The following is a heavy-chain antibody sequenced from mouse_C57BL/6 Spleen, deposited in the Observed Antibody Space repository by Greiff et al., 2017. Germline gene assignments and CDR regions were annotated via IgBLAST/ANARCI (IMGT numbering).Heavy chain of an antibody. J-gene: IGHJ1*03. CDR3: ARRGDYWYFDG. CDR2: ISYDGSN. Sequence: EVKLLESGPGLVKPSQSLSLTCSVTGYSITSGYYWNWIRQFPGNKLEWLGYISYDGSNNYNPTLKNRISITRDTSKNQFFLKLNSVTTEDTATYYCARRGDYWYFDGWGTGTTVTVSS. V-gene: IGHV3-6*01. CDR1: GYSITSGYY.